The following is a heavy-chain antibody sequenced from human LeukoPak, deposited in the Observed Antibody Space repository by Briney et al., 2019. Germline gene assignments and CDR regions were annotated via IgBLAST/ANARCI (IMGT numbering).Heavy chain of an antibody. V-gene: IGHV3-21*06. D-gene: IGHD5-18*01. CDR2: ISSSSGDI. CDR1: GFTFSRYS. CDR3: ATAGYSSSRHPFDH. J-gene: IGHJ4*01. Sequence: GGSLRLSCAASGFTFSRYSMNWVRQAPGKGLEWVSYISSSSGDIYYADSVKGRFTISRDHAKNSLYLQMTSVRAEDTAVYYCATAGYSSSRHPFDHWGHGTLVIVSS.